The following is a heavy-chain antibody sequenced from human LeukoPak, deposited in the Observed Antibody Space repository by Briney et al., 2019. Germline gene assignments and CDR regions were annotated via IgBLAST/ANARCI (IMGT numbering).Heavy chain of an antibody. CDR2: IYTSGST. Sequence: PSETLSLTCTVSGGAISSYSWSWIRQPPGKGLEWIWYIYTSGSTNYNPSRNSRVTISVDTSKNQFSLKLSSVTAADTAVYYCARHSGAGSSSFYFDYWGQGTLVTVSS. D-gene: IGHD6-6*01. CDR3: ARHSGAGSSSFYFDY. J-gene: IGHJ4*02. CDR1: GGAISSYS. V-gene: IGHV4-4*09.